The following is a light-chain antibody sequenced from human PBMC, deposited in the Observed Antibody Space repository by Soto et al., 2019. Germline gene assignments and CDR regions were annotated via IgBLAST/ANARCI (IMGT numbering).Light chain of an antibody. CDR2: GAS. V-gene: IGKV3-11*01. J-gene: IGKJ4*01. Sequence: EVVLTQSPATLSLSPGGRATLSCRASENVRTFVDWYQQKPGQAPRLLIYGASNRATGIPARFSGSGSGTDFTLTISSLEPEDFAVYYCQQRSNWPLTFGGGTKVDIK. CDR1: ENVRTF. CDR3: QQRSNWPLT.